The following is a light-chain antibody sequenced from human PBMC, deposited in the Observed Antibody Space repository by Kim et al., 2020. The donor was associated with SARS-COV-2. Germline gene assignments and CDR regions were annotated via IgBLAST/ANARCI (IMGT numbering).Light chain of an antibody. CDR1: SDDVGDQE. CDR3: SAWDSSLSAWV. V-gene: IGLV10-54*01. Sequence: QTGTRTCTGNSDDVGDQEAAWLQQQQGHPPKLLSYRNNNRPSGISERFSASRSGNTASLTISGLQPEDEADYYCSAWDSSLSAWVFGGGTQLTVL. CDR2: RNN. J-gene: IGLJ3*02.